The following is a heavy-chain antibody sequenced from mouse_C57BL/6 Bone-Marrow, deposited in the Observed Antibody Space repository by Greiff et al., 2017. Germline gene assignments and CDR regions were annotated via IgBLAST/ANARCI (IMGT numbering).Heavy chain of an antibody. CDR1: GYTFTSYW. CDR3: AKEYDYDGAWCAN. V-gene: IGHV1-59*01. CDR2: LDPSDSYT. J-gene: IGHJ3*01. Sequence: LQQPGAELVRPGTSVKLSCKASGYTFTSYWMHWVKQRPGQGLEWIGVLDPSDSYTNYNQKFKGKATLTVDTSSSTAYMQLSSLTSEDSAVYYCAKEYDYDGAWCANWGEGTLVTVSA. D-gene: IGHD2-4*01.